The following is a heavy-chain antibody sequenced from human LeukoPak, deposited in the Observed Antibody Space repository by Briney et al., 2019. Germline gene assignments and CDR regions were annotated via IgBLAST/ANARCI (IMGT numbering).Heavy chain of an antibody. CDR1: GFTFSSYS. V-gene: IGHV3-21*01. D-gene: IGHD2-15*01. Sequence: KSGGSLRLSCAASGFTFSSYSMNWVRQAPGKGLEWVSSISGSSSYIYYADSLKGRFTISRHNAKNSLYLQMNSLRAEDTAVYYCARDQGRYCSGGSCSPFDYWGQGTLVTVSS. J-gene: IGHJ4*02. CDR2: ISGSSSYI. CDR3: ARDQGRYCSGGSCSPFDY.